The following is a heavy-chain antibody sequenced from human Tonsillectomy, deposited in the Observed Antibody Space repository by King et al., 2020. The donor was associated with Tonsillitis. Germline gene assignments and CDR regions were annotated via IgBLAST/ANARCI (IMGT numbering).Heavy chain of an antibody. V-gene: IGHV4-30-2*01. J-gene: IGHJ4*02. Sequence: LQLQESGSGLVKPSQTLSLTCAVSGGSISSGGYSWSWIRQPAGKGLEWIGFIYHSGSTYYNPSLKSRVTISVDRSKNQFSLKLNSVTAADTAVYYCARASSNLGRAFDYWGQGTLVTVSS. CDR2: IYHSGST. CDR1: GGSISSGGYS. D-gene: IGHD7-27*01. CDR3: ARASSNLGRAFDY.